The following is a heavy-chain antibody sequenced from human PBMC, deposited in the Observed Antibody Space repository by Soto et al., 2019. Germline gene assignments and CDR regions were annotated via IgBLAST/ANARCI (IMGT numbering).Heavy chain of an antibody. J-gene: IGHJ4*02. CDR2: IYFTGST. D-gene: IGHD6-19*01. CDR3: ARDWGSSGWPN. Sequence: PXETLSLTCTVSGHSLSSGGYYWSWIRQHPGKGLEWVGYIYFTGSTLYNPSLKSRLAMSLDTSKNQFSLRLTSVTAADTAVYFCARDWGSSGWPNWGQGTLVTVSS. CDR1: GHSLSSGGYY. V-gene: IGHV4-31*03.